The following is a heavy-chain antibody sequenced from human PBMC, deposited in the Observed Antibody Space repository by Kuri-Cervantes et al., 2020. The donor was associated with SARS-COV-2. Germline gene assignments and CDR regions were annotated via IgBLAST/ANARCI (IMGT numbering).Heavy chain of an antibody. J-gene: IGHJ5*02. CDR3: ARGHSVSAVTEHGWLAP. Sequence: SCAISGDSVSSNSAAWNWIRQSPSRGLEWLGRTYYRSKWYNDYAVSVKSRITINPDTSKNQFSLQLNSVTPEDTAVYFCARGHSVSAVTEHGWLAPWGQGTLVTVSS. V-gene: IGHV6-1*01. D-gene: IGHD5/OR15-5a*01. CDR2: TYYRSKWYN. CDR1: GDSVSSNSAA.